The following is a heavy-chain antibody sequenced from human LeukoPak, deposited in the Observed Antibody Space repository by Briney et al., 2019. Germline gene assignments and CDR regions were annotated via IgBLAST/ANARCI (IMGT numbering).Heavy chain of an antibody. J-gene: IGHJ4*02. CDR3: ARGAGYSSSVDY. Sequence: GGSLRLSCAASGFTFSSYSMHWVRQAPGKGLEWVSSISSSGTYIYYADSVKGRFTISRDNAENSLYLQMHSLRAEDTAVYYCARGAGYSSSVDYRGQGTLVTVSS. V-gene: IGHV3-21*01. CDR1: GFTFSSYS. D-gene: IGHD6-19*01. CDR2: ISSSGTYI.